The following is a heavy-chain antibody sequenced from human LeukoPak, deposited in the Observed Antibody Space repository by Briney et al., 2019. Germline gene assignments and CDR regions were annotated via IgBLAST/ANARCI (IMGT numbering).Heavy chain of an antibody. CDR3: ARGAVLMDY. Sequence: PSETLSLTCTGSGGSLSSYYWSGIRQPPGKGLEWIGYIYYSGSTNYNPSLKSRVTISVDTSKNQLSLKMSSVTAADTAVYYCARGAVLMDYWGQGTLVTVSS. V-gene: IGHV4-59*01. CDR2: IYYSGST. CDR1: GGSLSSYY. D-gene: IGHD2-8*01. J-gene: IGHJ4*02.